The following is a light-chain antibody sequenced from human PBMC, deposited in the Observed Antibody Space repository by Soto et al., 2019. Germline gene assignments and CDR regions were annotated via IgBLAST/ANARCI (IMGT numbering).Light chain of an antibody. CDR2: DVS. J-gene: IGLJ1*01. V-gene: IGLV2-11*01. Sequence: QSALTQPRSVSGSPGQSVTIFCTGTSSDVGGYNYVSWYQQHPGKAPKLMIYDVSKRPSGVPDRFSGSKSGNTASLTISGLQAEDEADYYCCSYAGSYTYVFGTGTKVTV. CDR3: CSYAGSYTYV. CDR1: SSDVGGYNY.